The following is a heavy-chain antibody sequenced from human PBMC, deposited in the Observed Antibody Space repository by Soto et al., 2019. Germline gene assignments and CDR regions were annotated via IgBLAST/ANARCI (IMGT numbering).Heavy chain of an antibody. CDR1: GGTFRSYA. V-gene: IGHV1-69*01. J-gene: IGHJ4*02. D-gene: IGHD3-22*01. CDR3: ARGYYDSSGYPAHLDY. CDR2: IIPIFGTA. Sequence: QVQLVQSGAEVKKPGSSVKVSCKASGGTFRSYAISWVRQAPGQGLEWMGGIIPIFGTANYAQNFQGRVTITADESTSTAYMELSSLRSEDTAVYYCARGYYDSSGYPAHLDYWGQGTLVTVSS.